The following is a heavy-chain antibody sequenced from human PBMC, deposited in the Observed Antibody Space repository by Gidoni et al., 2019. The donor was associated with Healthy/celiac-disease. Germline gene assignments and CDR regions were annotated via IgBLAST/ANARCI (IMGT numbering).Heavy chain of an antibody. D-gene: IGHD6-13*01. CDR1: GFTFSSYD. V-gene: IGHV3-13*01. CDR2: IGTAGDT. CDR3: ARSIAAAGFDY. Sequence: EVQLVESGGGLVQPGGSLRLSCAASGFTFSSYDMHWVRQATGKGLEWVSAIGTAGDTYYPGSVKGRFTISRENAKNSLYLQMNSLRAGDTAVYYCARSIAAAGFDYWGQGTLVTVSS. J-gene: IGHJ4*02.